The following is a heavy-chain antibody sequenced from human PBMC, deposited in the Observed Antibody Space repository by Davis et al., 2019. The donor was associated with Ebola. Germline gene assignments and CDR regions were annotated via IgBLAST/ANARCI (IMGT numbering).Heavy chain of an antibody. CDR2: IYYSGST. J-gene: IGHJ6*02. V-gene: IGHV4-59*01. D-gene: IGHD6-19*01. CDR1: GGSISSYY. CDR3: ARGGEGIAVAGTYYYYGMDV. Sequence: MPSETPSLTCTVSGGSISSYYWSWIRQPPGKGLEWIGYIYYSGSTNYNPSLKSRVTISVDTSKNQFSLKLSSVTAADTAVYYCARGGEGIAVAGTYYYYGMDVWGQGTTVTVSS.